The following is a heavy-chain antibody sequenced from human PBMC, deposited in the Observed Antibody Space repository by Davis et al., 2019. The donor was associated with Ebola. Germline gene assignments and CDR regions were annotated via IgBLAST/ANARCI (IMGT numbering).Heavy chain of an antibody. Sequence: ASVKVSCKASGYTFTSYAMHWVRQAPGQRLEWMGWINAGNGNTKYSQKFQGRVTITRDTSASTAYMELSSLRSDDTAVYYCARVRTMVRGGDFDYWGQGTLVTVSS. D-gene: IGHD3-10*01. V-gene: IGHV1-3*01. CDR1: GYTFTSYA. CDR3: ARVRTMVRGGDFDY. J-gene: IGHJ4*02. CDR2: INAGNGNT.